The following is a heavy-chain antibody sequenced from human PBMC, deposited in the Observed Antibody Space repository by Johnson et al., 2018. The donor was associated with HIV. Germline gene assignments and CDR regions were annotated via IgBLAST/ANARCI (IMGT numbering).Heavy chain of an antibody. Sequence: QVQLVESGVEVKKPGASVKVSCKASGYRFSSFFISWVRQAPGQGLEWMGWISAYNTNTHNAQKFQGRVTMTTDTSTSTAYMELRRLRSDDTAVYYCARGSSSRYWYAFDIWGQGTKVTVSS. CDR2: ISAYNTNT. V-gene: IGHV1-18*01. CDR1: GYRFSSFF. CDR3: ARGSSSRYWYAFDI. J-gene: IGHJ3*02. D-gene: IGHD2-8*02.